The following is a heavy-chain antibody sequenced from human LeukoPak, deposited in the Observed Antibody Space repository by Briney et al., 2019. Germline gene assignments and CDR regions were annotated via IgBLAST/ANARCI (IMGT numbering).Heavy chain of an antibody. CDR1: GFTVSSNY. CDR3: ARESETVDIEGRGAFDI. V-gene: IGHV3-53*01. D-gene: IGHD5-12*01. CDR2: IYSGGST. Sequence: RSGGSLRLSCAASGFTVSSNYMSWVRQAPGKGLEWVSVIYSGGSTYYADSVKGRFTISRDNSKNTLYLQMNSLRAEDTAVYYCARESETVDIEGRGAFDIWGQGIMVTVSS. J-gene: IGHJ3*02.